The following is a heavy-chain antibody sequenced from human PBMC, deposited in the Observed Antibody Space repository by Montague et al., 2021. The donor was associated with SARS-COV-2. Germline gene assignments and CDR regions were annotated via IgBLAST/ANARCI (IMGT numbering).Heavy chain of an antibody. J-gene: IGHJ6*03. CDR2: INDSGST. Sequence: SETLSLTCAVYGWSFSGCYYCSMRQPPAKGLQWFGEINDSGSTYYNQSLKSRVAISVVTSKNQFSLMLGSATAAATAVYYCARGRAARAITVFGVVHHAIRYYDYMDVWGKGTTVTVSS. CDR3: ARGRAARAITVFGVVHHAIRYYDYMDV. CDR1: GWSFSGCY. V-gene: IGHV4-34*01. D-gene: IGHD3-3*01.